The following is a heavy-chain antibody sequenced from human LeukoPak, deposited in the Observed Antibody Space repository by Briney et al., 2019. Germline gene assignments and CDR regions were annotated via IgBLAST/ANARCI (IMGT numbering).Heavy chain of an antibody. CDR1: GYTFTTYG. V-gene: IGHV1-18*01. Sequence: ASVKVSCKASGYTFTTYGISWVRQAPGQGLEWLGWISAYNGSTNYAQGLQGRVIMTTDTSTTTAYMELRSLRSDDTAVYYCARGGGGLLTGYYFDYWGQGTLVTVSS. D-gene: IGHD3-9*01. CDR3: ARGGGGLLTGYYFDY. J-gene: IGHJ4*02. CDR2: ISAYNGST.